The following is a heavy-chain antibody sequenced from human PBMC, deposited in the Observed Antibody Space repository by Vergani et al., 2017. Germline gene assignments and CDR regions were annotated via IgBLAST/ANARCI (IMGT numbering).Heavy chain of an antibody. CDR2: ISWNGGSK. V-gene: IGHV3-9*01. D-gene: IGHD5-18*01. Sequence: EVQLVESGGGLVQPGRSLRLSCAASGFNLDDYAMHWVRQAPGKGPEWVSGISWNGGSKGYADSVKGRFTISRDNAKNSLYLQMNSLRAEDTAVYYCARQDTAMVTYYYYGMDVWGQGTTVTVSS. CDR1: GFNLDDYA. CDR3: ARQDTAMVTYYYYGMDV. J-gene: IGHJ6*02.